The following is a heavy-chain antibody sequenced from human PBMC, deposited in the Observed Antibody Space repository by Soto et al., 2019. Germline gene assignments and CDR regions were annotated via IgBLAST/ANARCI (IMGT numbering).Heavy chain of an antibody. Sequence: GGSLRLSCAASGFSFGSYMMNWVRRAPGRGLEWVSSISNSGSYKYSADSVKGRLTISRDNARNSLYLQMYGLRAEDTAVYYCARGEYGMDVWGQGTTVTAP. CDR3: ARGEYGMDV. J-gene: IGHJ6*02. CDR1: GFSFGSYM. CDR2: ISNSGSYK. V-gene: IGHV3-21*01.